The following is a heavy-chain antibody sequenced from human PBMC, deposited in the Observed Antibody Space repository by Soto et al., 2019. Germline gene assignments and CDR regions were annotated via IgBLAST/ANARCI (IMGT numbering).Heavy chain of an antibody. J-gene: IGHJ5*02. CDR2: ISYDGSNK. CDR3: ATGSSGWAGNTS. V-gene: IGHV3-30-3*01. Sequence: PGGSLRLSCAASGFTFSSYALHWVRQAPGKGLEWVADISYDGSNKYYADTQKDQFKISRNNSKDTLYQQMNILRAEETAVYYCATGSSGWAGNTSWGQGTLVTVSS. CDR1: GFTFSSYA. D-gene: IGHD6-19*01.